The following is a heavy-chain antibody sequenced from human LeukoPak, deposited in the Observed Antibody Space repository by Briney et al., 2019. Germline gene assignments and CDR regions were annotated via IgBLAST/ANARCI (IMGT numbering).Heavy chain of an antibody. Sequence: GASVKVSCKASGYTFTSYYIHWVRQAPGQGLEWMGMINPNGGSSSTIYAQKFQGRVTMTREMSTSMVYMDLSSLRSEDTAVYYCARGRMTSYYASSGFYPRDYWGQGTLLTVSS. V-gene: IGHV1-46*01. D-gene: IGHD3-22*01. CDR1: GYTFTSYY. J-gene: IGHJ4*02. CDR2: INPNGGSSST. CDR3: ARGRMTSYYASSGFYPRDY.